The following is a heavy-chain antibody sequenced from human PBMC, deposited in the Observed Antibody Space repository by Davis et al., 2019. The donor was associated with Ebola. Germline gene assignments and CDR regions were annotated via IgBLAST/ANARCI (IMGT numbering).Heavy chain of an antibody. Sequence: MPSETLSLTCAVYGGSFSDFFWSWIRQPPGKGLEWIGEVSHDGGYTNYNPSLKSRVTISVDTSKNQFSLKLSSVTAADTAVYYCARGAYYYDSSGYYYWGQGTMVTVSS. CDR3: ARGAYYYDSSGYYY. J-gene: IGHJ3*01. CDR2: VSHDGGYT. CDR1: GGSFSDFF. D-gene: IGHD3-22*01. V-gene: IGHV4-34*01.